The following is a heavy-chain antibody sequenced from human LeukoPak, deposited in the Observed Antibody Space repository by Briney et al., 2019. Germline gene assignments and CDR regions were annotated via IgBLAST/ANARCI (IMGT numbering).Heavy chain of an antibody. D-gene: IGHD3-10*01. CDR2: IYYSGST. CDR3: ARESPFRHHFGI. CDR1: GGSTSSSSYY. J-gene: IGHJ3*02. V-gene: IGHV4-39*07. Sequence: SETLSLTCTVSGGSTSSSSYYWGWIRQPPGKGLEWIGSIYYSGSTYYNPSLKSRVTISVDTSKNQFSLKLSSVTAADTAVYYCARESPFRHHFGIWGQGTMVTVSS.